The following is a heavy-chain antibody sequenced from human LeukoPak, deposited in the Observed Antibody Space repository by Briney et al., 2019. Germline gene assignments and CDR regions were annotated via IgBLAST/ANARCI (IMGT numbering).Heavy chain of an antibody. CDR2: ISDDGSKK. CDR1: GFTFSSYA. CDR3: AREAPYYFDH. J-gene: IGHJ4*02. Sequence: GGSLRLSCAASGFTFSSYAMSWVRQAPGKGLEWVAVISDDGSKKYYADSVKGRFTISRDNSKNTLYLQMSSLRGEDTAAYYCAREAPYYFDHWGQGTLVTVSS. V-gene: IGHV3-30-3*01.